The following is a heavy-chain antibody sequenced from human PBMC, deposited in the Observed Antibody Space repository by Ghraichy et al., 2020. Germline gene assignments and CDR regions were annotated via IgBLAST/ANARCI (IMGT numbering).Heavy chain of an antibody. J-gene: IGHJ4*02. CDR3: AKESSTVTTALDY. Sequence: GGSLRLSCAASGFTFSCYGMHWVRQAPGKGLEWVAVTSYDGSNKYYADSVKGRFTISRDNSKNTLYLQMNSLRAEDTAVYYCAKESSTVTTALDYWGQGTLVTVSS. V-gene: IGHV3-30*18. D-gene: IGHD4-17*01. CDR2: TSYDGSNK. CDR1: GFTFSCYG.